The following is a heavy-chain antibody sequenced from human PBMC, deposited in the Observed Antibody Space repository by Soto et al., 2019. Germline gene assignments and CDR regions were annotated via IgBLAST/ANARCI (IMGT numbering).Heavy chain of an antibody. Sequence: PSETLSLTCTVSGGSISSYYWSWIRQPPGKGLEWIGYIYYSGSTNYNPSLKSRVTISVDTSKNQFSLKLSSVTAADTAVYYCARKQLWSPFDIWGQGTMVTVSS. D-gene: IGHD5-18*01. CDR2: IYYSGST. CDR1: GGSISSYY. J-gene: IGHJ3*02. CDR3: ARKQLWSPFDI. V-gene: IGHV4-59*01.